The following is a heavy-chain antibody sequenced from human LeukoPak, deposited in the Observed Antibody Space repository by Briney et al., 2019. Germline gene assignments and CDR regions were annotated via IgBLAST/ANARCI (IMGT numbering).Heavy chain of an antibody. D-gene: IGHD3-22*01. CDR2: ISSRSSYI. V-gene: IGHV3-21*01. CDR3: ARVLLYYDRSGGDY. CDR1: GFTFSTYT. Sequence: GGSLRLSCAASGFTFSTYTMNWVRQAPGKGLELVSSISSRSSYIYYVDSVKGRFTISRDNAKNTLYLQMNSLRAEDTAVYYCARVLLYYDRSGGDYWGQGTLVTVSS. J-gene: IGHJ4*02.